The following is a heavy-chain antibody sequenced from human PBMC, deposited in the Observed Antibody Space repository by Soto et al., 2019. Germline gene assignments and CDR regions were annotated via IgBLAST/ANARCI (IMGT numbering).Heavy chain of an antibody. CDR3: ARDEKNWAKFDY. Sequence: ASVKVSCKAFGYTFLKYGISWVRLAPGQRPEWMGWIGATGVPNYAQRHQGRFTMTVDTSSSTAFMELNSLTSDDTAIYYCARDEKNWAKFDYWGQGTLVTVSS. CDR1: GYTFLKYG. J-gene: IGHJ4*02. V-gene: IGHV1-18*01. D-gene: IGHD3-16*01. CDR2: IGATGVP.